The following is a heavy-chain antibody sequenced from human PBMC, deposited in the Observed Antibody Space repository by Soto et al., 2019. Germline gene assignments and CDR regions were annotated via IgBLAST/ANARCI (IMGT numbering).Heavy chain of an antibody. J-gene: IGHJ4*02. Sequence: ASVKVSCKASGYTFTGYYMHWVRQAPGQGLEWMGWINPNSGDTGYAQKFQGRVTMTRNTSISTAYMELSSLRSEDTAVYYCARGQRYCSGGSCLYYFDYWCQGTLVTVSS. CDR2: INPNSGDT. V-gene: IGHV1-2*02. D-gene: IGHD2-15*01. CDR3: ARGQRYCSGGSCLYYFDY. CDR1: GYTFTGYY.